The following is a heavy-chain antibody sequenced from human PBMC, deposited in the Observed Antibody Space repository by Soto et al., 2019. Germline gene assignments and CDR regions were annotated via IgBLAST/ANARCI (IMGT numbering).Heavy chain of an antibody. V-gene: IGHV1-2*02. CDR2: VKPYSGDK. CDR1: VFRVHS. CDR3: ASPRSRPWPDLGF. D-gene: IGHD2-15*01. Sequence: ASVKVSCKASVFRVHSIHLVRRAPGQGLEWMGWVKPYSGDKIYAQHFQGRVTITTATSITXVYMELNSLPSHDPAMYFCASPRSRPWPDLGFWGQGTLVPVSS. J-gene: IGHJ4*02.